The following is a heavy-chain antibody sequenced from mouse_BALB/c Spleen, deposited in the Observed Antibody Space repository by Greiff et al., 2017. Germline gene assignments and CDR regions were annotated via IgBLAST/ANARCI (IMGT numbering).Heavy chain of an antibody. D-gene: IGHD2-14*01. J-gene: IGHJ1*01. CDR2: IYPGNSDT. Sequence: VQLQQSGTVLARPGASVKMSCKASGYSFTSYWMHWVKQRPGQGLEWIGAIYPGNSDTSYNQKFKGKAKLTAVTSASTAYMELSSLTNEDSAVYYCTRYGYEGYWYFDVWGAGTAVTVSS. CDR1: GYSFTSYW. V-gene: IGHV1-5*01. CDR3: TRYGYEGYWYFDV.